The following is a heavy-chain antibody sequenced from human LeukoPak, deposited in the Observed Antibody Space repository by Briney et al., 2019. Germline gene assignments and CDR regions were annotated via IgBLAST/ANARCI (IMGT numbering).Heavy chain of an antibody. D-gene: IGHD1-26*01. V-gene: IGHV3-53*01. Sequence: GGSLRPSCAASGFTVSSNYMSWVRQAPGKGLEWVSVIYSGGSTYYADSVKGRFTISRDNSKNTLYLQMNSLRAEDTAVYYCARQDPPSRREPHWYFDLWGRGTLVTVSS. CDR2: IYSGGST. J-gene: IGHJ2*01. CDR1: GFTVSSNY. CDR3: ARQDPPSRREPHWYFDL.